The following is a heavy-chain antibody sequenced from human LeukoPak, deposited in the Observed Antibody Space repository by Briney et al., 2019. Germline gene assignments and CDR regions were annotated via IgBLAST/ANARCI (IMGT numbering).Heavy chain of an antibody. D-gene: IGHD3-16*01. CDR2: INPKSGGT. Sequence: GASVKVSCKDSGYTFTDYYMHWVRQAPGQGLEWMGRINPKSGGTSFAQKFQGRVTMTRDTSISTAYMELSRLRSDDTAVYYCARLLGDFEYWGQGTLVTVSS. CDR1: GYTFTDYY. V-gene: IGHV1-2*06. J-gene: IGHJ4*02. CDR3: ARLLGDFEY.